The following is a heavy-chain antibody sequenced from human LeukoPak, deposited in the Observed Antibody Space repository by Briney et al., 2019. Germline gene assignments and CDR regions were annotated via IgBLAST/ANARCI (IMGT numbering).Heavy chain of an antibody. D-gene: IGHD3-22*01. V-gene: IGHV1-18*01. Sequence: GASVKVSCKASGYTFTRYGISWVRQAPGQGLEGIGWISAYNGNTNYAQKLQGRVTMTTDTSTSTAYMELRSLRSDDTAVYYCARGDSGYAETTLDYWGQGTLVTVSS. J-gene: IGHJ4*02. CDR3: ARGDSGYAETTLDY. CDR2: ISAYNGNT. CDR1: GYTFTRYG.